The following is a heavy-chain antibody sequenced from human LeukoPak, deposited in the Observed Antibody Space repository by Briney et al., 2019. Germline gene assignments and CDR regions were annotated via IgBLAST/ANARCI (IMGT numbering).Heavy chain of an antibody. D-gene: IGHD4-17*01. CDR1: GGSFSGYY. J-gene: IGHJ3*02. CDR2: INHSGST. CDR3: ARSATVTSDAFDI. V-gene: IGHV4-34*01. Sequence: SETLSLTCAVYGGSFSGYYWSWIRQPPGKGLEWIGEINHSGSTNYNPSLKSRVTISVGTFKNQFSLKLSSVTAADTAVYYCARSATVTSDAFDIWGQGTMVTVSS.